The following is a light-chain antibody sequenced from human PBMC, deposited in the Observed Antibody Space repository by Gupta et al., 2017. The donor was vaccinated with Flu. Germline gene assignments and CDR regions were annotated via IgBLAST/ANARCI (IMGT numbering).Light chain of an antibody. J-gene: IGLJ3*02. V-gene: IGLV2-14*01. Sequence: QSALTQPASVSGSPGQSITISCTVTSSDVGRYNYVSWYQQHPGKAPQLIIYEVSSRPSGVSYRFSGSKSGNSASLTISGLQAEDEADYYCNSYTGSSTLWVFGGGTKLTVL. CDR3: NSYTGSSTLWV. CDR1: SSDVGRYNY. CDR2: EVS.